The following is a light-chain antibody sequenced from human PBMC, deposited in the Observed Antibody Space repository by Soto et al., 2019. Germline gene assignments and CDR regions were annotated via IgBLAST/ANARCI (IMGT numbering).Light chain of an antibody. CDR1: SSDVGHYNL. CDR3: FSYAGSSTFV. Sequence: QSALAQPASVSGSPGQSITISCTGTSSDVGHYNLVSWYQQHPGKAPQLIIYEGSKRPSGVSGRFSGSKSGNTASLTISGLQAEDEADFYCFSYAGSSTFVFGTGTKVTVL. CDR2: EGS. V-gene: IGLV2-23*03. J-gene: IGLJ1*01.